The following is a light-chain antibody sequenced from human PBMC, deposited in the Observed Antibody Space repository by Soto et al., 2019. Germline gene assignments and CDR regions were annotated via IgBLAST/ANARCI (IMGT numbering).Light chain of an antibody. Sequence: EIVLMQSPATLSVSPGERATLSCRASQSVSSNLAWYQQKPGQAPRLLIYAASTRATGIPARFSGSESGTEFTLTITSLQSEDFAVYYCQQYYNWPLTFGGGTKVDIK. CDR3: QQYYNWPLT. CDR2: AAS. CDR1: QSVSSN. V-gene: IGKV3D-15*01. J-gene: IGKJ4*01.